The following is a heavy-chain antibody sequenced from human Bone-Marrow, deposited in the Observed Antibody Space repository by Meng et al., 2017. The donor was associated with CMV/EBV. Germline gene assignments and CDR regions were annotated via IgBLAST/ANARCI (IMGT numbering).Heavy chain of an antibody. CDR1: GGSVSSGNCY. Sequence: SETLSLTCTVSGGSVSSGNCYWSWIRQPPGKGLEWIGFIHYTGPSNFNPSLESRVPISVDTSKNQFSLKLTSVSAADTAVYYCARRGRSSSPYYYALDVWGQGTTVTVSS. J-gene: IGHJ6*02. D-gene: IGHD2-2*01. CDR3: ARRGRSSSPYYYALDV. V-gene: IGHV4-61*01. CDR2: IHYTGPS.